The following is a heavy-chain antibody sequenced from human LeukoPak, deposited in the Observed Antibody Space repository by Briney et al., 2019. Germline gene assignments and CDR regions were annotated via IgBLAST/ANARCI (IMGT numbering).Heavy chain of an antibody. J-gene: IGHJ3*02. CDR2: IYTSGST. Sequence: PSETLSLTCTVSGGSISSGSYYWSWIRQPAGKGLEWIGRIYTSGSTNYNPSLKSRLTMSVDRSKNQFSLKMTSVTAADTAMYYCARDTALWTFDIWGQGTMVTVSS. CDR1: GGSISSGSYY. D-gene: IGHD2-21*02. CDR3: ARDTALWTFDI. V-gene: IGHV4-61*02.